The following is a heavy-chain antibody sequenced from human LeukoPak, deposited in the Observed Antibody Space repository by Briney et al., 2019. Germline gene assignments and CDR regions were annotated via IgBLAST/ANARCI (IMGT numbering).Heavy chain of an antibody. CDR3: ARGAGEAARPINWFDP. CDR2: IYYSGST. D-gene: IGHD6-6*01. J-gene: IGHJ5*02. V-gene: IGHV4-61*08. Sequence: SETLSLTCTVSGGSISSGGYYWSWIRQPPGKGLEWIGYIYYSGSTNYNPSLKSRVTISVDTSKNQFSLKLSSVTAADTAVYYCARGAGEAARPINWFDPWGQGTLVTVSS. CDR1: GGSISSGGYY.